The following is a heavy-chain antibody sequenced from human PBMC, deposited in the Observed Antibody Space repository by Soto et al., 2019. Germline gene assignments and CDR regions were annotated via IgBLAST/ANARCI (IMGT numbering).Heavy chain of an antibody. CDR3: ARDSGWFDP. J-gene: IGHJ5*02. V-gene: IGHV4-59*01. Sequence: ETLSLTCTVSGGSISSYYWSWIRQPPGKGLEWIGYIYYSGSTNYNPSLKSRVTISVDTSKNQFSLKLSSVTAADTAVYYCARDSGWFDPWGQGTLVTVSS. CDR1: GGSISSYY. D-gene: IGHD7-27*01. CDR2: IYYSGST.